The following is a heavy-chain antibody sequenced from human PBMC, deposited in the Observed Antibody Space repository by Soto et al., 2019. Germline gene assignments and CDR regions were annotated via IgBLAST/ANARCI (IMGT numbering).Heavy chain of an antibody. J-gene: IGHJ4*02. CDR1: GFTFNIYG. V-gene: IGHV3-30*18. CDR3: AKDQASGQGSFDS. CDR2: ISYDGSNQ. Sequence: GGSLRLSCAASGFTFNIYGMHWVRQAPDKGLEWVALISYDGSNQYYADSVKGRFTISRDNSKNTLFLQMNSLRADDTAVYYCAKDQASGQGSFDSWGQGTLATVSS.